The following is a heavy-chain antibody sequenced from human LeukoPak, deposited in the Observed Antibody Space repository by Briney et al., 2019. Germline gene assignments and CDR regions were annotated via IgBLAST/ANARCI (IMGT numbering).Heavy chain of an antibody. CDR1: GFTFSSYS. CDR2: ISSSSSYI. J-gene: IGHJ5*02. D-gene: IGHD6-19*01. Sequence: GGSLRLSCAASGFTFSSYSMNWVRQAPGKGLEWVSSISSSSSYIYYADSVKGRFTISRDNAKNSLYLQMNSLRAEDTAVYYCARDLTGSGWYDADNWFDPWGQGTLVTVSS. V-gene: IGHV3-21*01. CDR3: ARDLTGSGWYDADNWFDP.